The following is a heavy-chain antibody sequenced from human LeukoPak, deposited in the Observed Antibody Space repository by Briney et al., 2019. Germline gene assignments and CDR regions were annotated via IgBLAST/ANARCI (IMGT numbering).Heavy chain of an antibody. CDR3: ARESWGSGYSSGEYYMDV. Sequence: SETLSLTCTVSGYSISSGYYWGWIRQPPGKGLEWIGSICHSGSTYYNPSLKSRVTISVDTSKNQFSLKLSSVTAADTAVYYCARESWGSGYSSGEYYMDVWGKGTTVTVSS. D-gene: IGHD3-3*01. CDR2: ICHSGST. V-gene: IGHV4-38-2*02. J-gene: IGHJ6*03. CDR1: GYSISSGYY.